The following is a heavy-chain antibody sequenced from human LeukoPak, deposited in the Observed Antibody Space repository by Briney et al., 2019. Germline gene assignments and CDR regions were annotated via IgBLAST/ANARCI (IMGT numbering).Heavy chain of an antibody. CDR2: IYYSGST. D-gene: IGHD1-14*01. Sequence: SQTLSLTCTVSGGSISSGGYYWSWIRQHPGKGLEWIGYIYYSGSTYYNPSLKSRVTISVDTSKNQFSLKLSSVTAADTAVYYCAINSRKGVAGTFGAFDIWGQGTMVTVSS. CDR1: GGSISSGGYY. J-gene: IGHJ3*02. CDR3: AINSRKGVAGTFGAFDI. V-gene: IGHV4-31*03.